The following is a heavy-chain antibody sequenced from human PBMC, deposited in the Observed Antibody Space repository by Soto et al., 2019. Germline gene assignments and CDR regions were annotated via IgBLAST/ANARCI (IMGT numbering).Heavy chain of an antibody. J-gene: IGHJ5*02. V-gene: IGHV1-2*02. D-gene: IGHD3-3*01. Sequence: ASVKVSCKASGYIFTGYYLHWMRQAPGEGLEWVGWIYPHTGDTNSARKFRGRVTVTSDTSISTAYMELTRLRPDDTAVYFCARGGSGDFWSVCYPWFDPWGQGTMVTV. CDR1: GYIFTGYY. CDR3: ARGGSGDFWSVCYPWFDP. CDR2: IYPHTGDT.